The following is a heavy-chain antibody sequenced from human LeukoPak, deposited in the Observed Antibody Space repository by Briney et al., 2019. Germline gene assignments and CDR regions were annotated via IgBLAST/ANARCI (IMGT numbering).Heavy chain of an antibody. CDR3: ARSIRGWKDFGSSGYYFFDY. CDR1: RGSISFYY. Sequence: SETLSLTCTVSRGSISFYYWSWVRQPAGKGLEWIGRIYPGETSNYNPSLESRVTISVDTSKNQFSLKLNSVTAADTAVYYCARSIRGWKDFGSSGYYFFDYWGQGTLVPVSS. V-gene: IGHV4-4*07. J-gene: IGHJ4*02. D-gene: IGHD3-22*01. CDR2: IYPGETS.